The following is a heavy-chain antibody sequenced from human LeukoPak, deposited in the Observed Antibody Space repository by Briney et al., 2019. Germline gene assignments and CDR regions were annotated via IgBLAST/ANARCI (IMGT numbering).Heavy chain of an antibody. V-gene: IGHV4-39*01. D-gene: IGHD6-13*01. CDR3: ARGCPYSSSWYDYYYYYMDV. CDR2: INHSGNT. CDR1: GGTTSNNGYF. J-gene: IGHJ6*03. Sequence: SETLSLTCTVSGGTTSNNGYFWPWIRQPPEKGPEWIGSINHSGNTWYNPSLKSRVTISVDTSKNQFSLKLSSVTAADTAVYYCARGCPYSSSWYDYYYYYMDVWGKGTTVTVSS.